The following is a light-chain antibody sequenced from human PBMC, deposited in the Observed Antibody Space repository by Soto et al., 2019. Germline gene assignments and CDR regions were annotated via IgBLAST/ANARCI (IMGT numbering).Light chain of an antibody. V-gene: IGLV2-14*01. J-gene: IGLJ1*01. Sequence: QSALAQPASVSGSPGQSITISCTGTSSDVGGYNYVSWYQQHPGKAPKFMIYDVSNRPSGVSNRLSGSKSDNTASLTISGLQAEDEADYYCSSYTTSNTRQIVFGTGTKVTVL. CDR3: SSYTTSNTRQIV. CDR2: DVS. CDR1: SSDVGGYNY.